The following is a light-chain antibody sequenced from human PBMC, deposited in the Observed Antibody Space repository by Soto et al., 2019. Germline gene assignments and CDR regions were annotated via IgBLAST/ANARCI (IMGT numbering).Light chain of an antibody. J-gene: IGKJ1*01. CDR1: QSVSSSY. CDR3: HQYDKSPWT. CDR2: GAS. Sequence: EIVLTQSPGTLSLSPGERATRSCRASQSVSSSYLAWYQQKPGQAPRLLIYGASSRATGIPDRFSGSESGTDFTLTISRLEPEDFAVYYCHQYDKSPWTFGQGTKVEIK. V-gene: IGKV3-20*01.